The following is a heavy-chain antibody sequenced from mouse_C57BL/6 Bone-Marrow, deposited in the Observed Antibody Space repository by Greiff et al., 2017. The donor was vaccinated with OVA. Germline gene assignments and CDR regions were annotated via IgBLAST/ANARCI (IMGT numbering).Heavy chain of an antibody. Sequence: QVQLQQSGPELVKPGASVKISCKASGYAFSSSWMNWVKQRPGKGLEWIGRIYPGDGATTYNGKFKGKATLPADKSSSTAYMQLSSLTSEDSAVYFCARHEDGYYASYFDYWGQGTTLTVSS. CDR3: ARHEDGYYASYFDY. CDR2: IYPGDGAT. CDR1: GYAFSSSW. J-gene: IGHJ2*01. D-gene: IGHD2-3*01. V-gene: IGHV1-82*01.